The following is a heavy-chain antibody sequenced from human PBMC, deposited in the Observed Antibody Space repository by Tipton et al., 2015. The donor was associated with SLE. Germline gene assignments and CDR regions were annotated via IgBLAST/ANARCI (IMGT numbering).Heavy chain of an antibody. CDR1: GFTFSDYY. CDR2: ISSSSSYT. V-gene: IGHV3-11*06. D-gene: IGHD3-22*01. Sequence: SGFTFSDYYMSWIRQAPGKGLEWVSYISSSSSYTNYADSVKGRFTISRDNAKNSLYLQMNSLRAEDTAVYYCARGSSKYYYDSSGYYYAGYWGQRTLVTVSS. J-gene: IGHJ4*02. CDR3: ARGSSKYYYDSSGYYYAGY.